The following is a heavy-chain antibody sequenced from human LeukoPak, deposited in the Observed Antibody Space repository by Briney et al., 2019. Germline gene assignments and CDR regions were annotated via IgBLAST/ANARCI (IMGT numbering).Heavy chain of an antibody. Sequence: GGSLRLSCAASGFTFSSYSMNWVRQAPGKGLEWVANIKQDGSEKYYVDSVKGRFTISRDNAKNSLYLQMNSLRAEDTAVYYCARGLGVTHGDYFLGFQYAFDIWGQGTMVTVSS. J-gene: IGHJ3*02. CDR1: GFTFSSYS. D-gene: IGHD4-17*01. V-gene: IGHV3-7*01. CDR2: IKQDGSEK. CDR3: ARGLGVTHGDYFLGFQYAFDI.